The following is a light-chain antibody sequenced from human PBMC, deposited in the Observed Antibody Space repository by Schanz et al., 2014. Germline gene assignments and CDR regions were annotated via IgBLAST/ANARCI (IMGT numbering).Light chain of an antibody. Sequence: DIQMTQSPSSLSASVGDRVTLTCRASQNIRNYLNGYQQKPEKAPNILIYAASGLQSGVPSRFSGSGSGTEFTLIIGGLHPVDLAYYYSQQSFTMPYTFGPGPKLEI. CDR3: QQSFTMPYT. CDR2: AAS. J-gene: IGKJ2*01. V-gene: IGKV1-39*01. CDR1: QNIRNY.